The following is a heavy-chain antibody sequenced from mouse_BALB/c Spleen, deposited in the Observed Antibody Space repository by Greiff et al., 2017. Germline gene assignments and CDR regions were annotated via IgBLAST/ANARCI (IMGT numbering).Heavy chain of an antibody. CDR3: NGRWWYFDD. CDR2: IDPENGDT. D-gene: IGHD1-1*02. Sequence: VQLQQSGAELVRSGASVKLSCTASGFNIKDYYMHWVKQRPEQGLEWIGWIDPENGDTEYAPKFQGKATMTADTSSNTAYLQLSSLTSEDTAVYYCNGRWWYFDDGGQGTTLTVSS. V-gene: IGHV14-4*02. CDR1: GFNIKDYY. J-gene: IGHJ2*01.